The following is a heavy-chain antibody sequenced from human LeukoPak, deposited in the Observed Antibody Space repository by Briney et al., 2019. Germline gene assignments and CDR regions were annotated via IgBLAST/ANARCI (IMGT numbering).Heavy chain of an antibody. CDR3: ARDLAPYDFRSGYYNVGNAFDI. V-gene: IGHV1-18*01. CDR2: ISAYNGNT. J-gene: IGHJ3*02. Sequence: ASVKVSFKASGYTFTSYGISWVRQAPGQGLEWMGWISAYNGNTNYAQKLQGRVTMTTDTSTSTAYMELRSLRSDDTAVYYCARDLAPYDFRSGYYNVGNAFDIWGQGTMVTVSS. D-gene: IGHD3-3*01. CDR1: GYTFTSYG.